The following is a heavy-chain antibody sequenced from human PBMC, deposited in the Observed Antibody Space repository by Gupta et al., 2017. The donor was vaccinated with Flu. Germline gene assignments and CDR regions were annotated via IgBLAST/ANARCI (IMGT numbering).Heavy chain of an antibody. V-gene: IGHV4-61*02. J-gene: IGHJ4*02. Sequence: QVQLQESGPGLVKPSQTLSLTCSVSGDSISSGNYYWSWVRQPAGKGLEWIGRVFTSGTTDYNPSLKSRVTISGDTSKNQFSLKVRSVTAADTAVYYCAATSTSSSGPGDYWGQGTLVTVSS. CDR3: AATSTSSSGPGDY. CDR1: GDSISSGNYY. D-gene: IGHD2-2*01. CDR2: VFTSGTT.